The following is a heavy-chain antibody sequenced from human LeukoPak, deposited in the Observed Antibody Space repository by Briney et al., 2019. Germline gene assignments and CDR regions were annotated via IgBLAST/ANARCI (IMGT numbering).Heavy chain of an antibody. Sequence: GGSLRLSCAASGFTFSGSAMHWVRQASGKGLEWVGRIRSKANTYATAYAASVKGRFTISRDDSKNTAYLQMNSLKTEDTAGYYRTRPGYCSGGSCYSGYWGQGTLVTVSS. D-gene: IGHD2-15*01. V-gene: IGHV3-73*01. J-gene: IGHJ4*02. CDR2: IRSKANTYAT. CDR1: GFTFSGSA. CDR3: TRPGYCSGGSCYSGY.